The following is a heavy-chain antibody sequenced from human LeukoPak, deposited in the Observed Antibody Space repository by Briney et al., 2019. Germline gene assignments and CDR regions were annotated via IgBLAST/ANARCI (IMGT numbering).Heavy chain of an antibody. D-gene: IGHD3-9*01. CDR2: IYPGDSDT. V-gene: IGHV5-51*01. J-gene: IGHJ4*02. CDR3: ARLSDYDILTGYYQDFDY. Sequence: GESLKISCKGSGYSFTSYWIAWVRQMPGKGLEWMGIIYPGDSDTKYSPSFQGQVTISADKSISTAYLQWSSLKASDSAMYYCARLSDYDILTGYYQDFDYWGQGTLVTVSS. CDR1: GYSFTSYW.